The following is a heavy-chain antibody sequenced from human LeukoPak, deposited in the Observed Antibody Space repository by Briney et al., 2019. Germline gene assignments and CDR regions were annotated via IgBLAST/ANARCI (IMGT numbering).Heavy chain of an antibody. CDR1: GYTFAGYY. V-gene: IGHV1-2*02. CDR2: INPNSGGT. CDR3: ARDPGDYGGNRFDY. Sequence: ASVKVSCKASGYTFAGYYLHWVRQAPGQGLEWMGWINPNSGGTNYAQKFQGRVTMTRDTSISTAYMVLSRLRSDDTAVYYCARDPGDYGGNRFDYWGQGTLVTISS. J-gene: IGHJ4*02. D-gene: IGHD4-23*01.